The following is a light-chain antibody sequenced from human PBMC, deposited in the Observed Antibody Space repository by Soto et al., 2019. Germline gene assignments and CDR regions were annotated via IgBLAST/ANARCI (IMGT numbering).Light chain of an antibody. CDR2: EVN. V-gene: IGLV2-14*01. CDR3: SSYTSSSTLYV. Sequence: QSALTQPASVSGSPRQSITISCTGASSDVGSYTYVSWYQQHPGKAPKLMIDEVNNRPSGVSNRFSGSKSGNTASLTISGLQAEDEADYSCSSYTSSSTLYVFGTGTKVTVL. J-gene: IGLJ1*01. CDR1: SSDVGSYTY.